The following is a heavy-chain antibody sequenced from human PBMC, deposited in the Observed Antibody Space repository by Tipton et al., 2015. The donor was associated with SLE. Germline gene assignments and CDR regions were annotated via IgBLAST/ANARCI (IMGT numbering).Heavy chain of an antibody. CDR1: GGSFSGYY. CDR2: INHSGST. D-gene: IGHD6-13*01. V-gene: IGHV4-34*01. Sequence: LRLSCAVYGGSFSGYYWNWIRQPPGKGLEWIGEINHSGSTNYNPSLKSRVTISVDTSKNQFSLKLSSVTAADTAVYYCARGWGSWPYYFDYWGQGTLVTVSS. CDR3: ARGWGSWPYYFDY. J-gene: IGHJ4*02.